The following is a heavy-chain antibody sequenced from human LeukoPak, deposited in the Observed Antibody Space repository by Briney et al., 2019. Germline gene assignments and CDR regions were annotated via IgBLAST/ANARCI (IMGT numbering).Heavy chain of an antibody. CDR1: GFTFSSYA. CDR2: ISGSGGST. J-gene: IGHJ5*02. Sequence: GGSLRLSCAASGFTFSSYAMSWVRQAPGKGLEWVSAISGSGGSTYYADSVKGRFTISRDNSKNTLYLQMNSLRAGDTAVYYCAKVPAAYNWFDPWGQGTLVTVSS. CDR3: AKVPAAYNWFDP. D-gene: IGHD2-2*01. V-gene: IGHV3-23*01.